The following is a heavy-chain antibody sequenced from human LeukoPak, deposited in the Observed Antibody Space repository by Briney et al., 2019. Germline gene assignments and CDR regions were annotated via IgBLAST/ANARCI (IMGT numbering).Heavy chain of an antibody. D-gene: IGHD5-18*01. CDR2: ISSSSSYI. CDR1: GFTFSSYS. CDR3: ARDTAMVGGNNWFDP. J-gene: IGHJ5*02. Sequence: PGGSLRLSCAASGFTFSSYSMNWVRQAPGKGLEWVSSISSSSSYIYYADSVKGRFTISRDNAKNSLHLQMNSLRAEDTAVYYCARDTAMVGGNNWFDPWGQGTLVTVSS. V-gene: IGHV3-21*01.